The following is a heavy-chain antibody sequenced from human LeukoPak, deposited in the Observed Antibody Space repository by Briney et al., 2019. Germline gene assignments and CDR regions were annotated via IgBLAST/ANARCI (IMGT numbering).Heavy chain of an antibody. J-gene: IGHJ4*02. V-gene: IGHV4-59*11. Sequence: SETLSLTCTVSGGSISSHYWSWIRQPPGKGLEWIGYIYYSGSTNYNPSLKGRVTISVDTSKNQFSLKLSSVTAADTAVYYCARGGTPWELPFDYWGQGTLVTVSS. CDR2: IYYSGST. CDR3: ARGGTPWELPFDY. CDR1: GGSISSHY. D-gene: IGHD1-26*01.